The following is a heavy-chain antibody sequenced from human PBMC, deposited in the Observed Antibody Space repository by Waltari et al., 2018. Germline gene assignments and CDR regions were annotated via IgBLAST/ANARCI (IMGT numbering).Heavy chain of an antibody. Sequence: QVQLQQSGPGLVKPSQTLSLTCAISGDSISSNSGAWNWIRQSPSRGLEWLGSTSYRSKWFNDYAVSVKSRITINPDTSKNQCSLQLSSLTPEDTAVYYCTRGIHSSFDSGGQGTMVTVSS. CDR1: GDSISSNSGA. CDR3: TRGIHSSFDS. J-gene: IGHJ3*02. V-gene: IGHV6-1*01. D-gene: IGHD2-21*01. CDR2: TSYRSKWFN.